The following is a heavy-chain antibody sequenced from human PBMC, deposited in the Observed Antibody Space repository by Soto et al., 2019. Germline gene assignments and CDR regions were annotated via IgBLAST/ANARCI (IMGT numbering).Heavy chain of an antibody. CDR2: IIPIVGTG. D-gene: IGHD2-15*01. CDR1: GGTFSSYA. V-gene: IGHV1-69*01. CDR3: ARDLRVAGRPGMDV. J-gene: IGHJ6*02. Sequence: QVQLVQSGAEVKKPGSSVKVSCKASGGTFSSYAISWVRQAPGQGLEWMGGIIPIVGTGNYAQNFQGRVTISADDATSTDYMALSSLKAEGTAMYYCARDLRVAGRPGMDVWGQGTSVPVSS.